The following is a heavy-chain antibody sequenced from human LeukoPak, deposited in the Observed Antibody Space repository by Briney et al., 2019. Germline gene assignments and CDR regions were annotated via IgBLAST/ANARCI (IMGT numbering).Heavy chain of an antibody. CDR3: SREFEP. CDR2: IKHYAIEE. Sequence: GGSLRLSCEASGFFFSTYWMAWVRQAPGKGLEWVASIKHYAIEEHYADSVKGRFTVSRDNGRNSLYLEMKSLRVEDTAVYYCSREFEPWGQGTLVIVSS. J-gene: IGHJ5*02. CDR1: GFFFSTYW. V-gene: IGHV3-7*01.